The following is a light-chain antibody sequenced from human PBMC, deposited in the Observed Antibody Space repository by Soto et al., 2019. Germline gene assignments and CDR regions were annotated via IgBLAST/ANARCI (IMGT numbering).Light chain of an antibody. Sequence: DIQMTQSPSSLSVSVGDRVTITCRASQAISSSVAWYQVKPGKAPKLLIYGTSTLQSGVPSRFSGSGSGTDFTLTISSLQPEDSATYYCQQLNNYPFTFGPGTKVDIK. CDR2: GTS. J-gene: IGKJ3*01. V-gene: IGKV1-9*01. CDR3: QQLNNYPFT. CDR1: QAISSS.